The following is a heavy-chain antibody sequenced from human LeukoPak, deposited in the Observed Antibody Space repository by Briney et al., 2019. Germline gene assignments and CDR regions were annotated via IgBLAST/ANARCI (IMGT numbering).Heavy chain of an antibody. V-gene: IGHV3-30*01. CDR3: ARGERIAARPIPV. CDR1: GFTFSSYA. D-gene: IGHD6-6*01. J-gene: IGHJ4*02. CDR2: ISYDGSNK. Sequence: QAGGSLRLSCAGSGFTFSSYAMHWVRQAPGKGLEGVAVISYDGSNKYYADSVKGRFTISRDNSKNTLYLQMNSLRAEDTAVYYCARGERIAARPIPVWGQGTLVTVSS.